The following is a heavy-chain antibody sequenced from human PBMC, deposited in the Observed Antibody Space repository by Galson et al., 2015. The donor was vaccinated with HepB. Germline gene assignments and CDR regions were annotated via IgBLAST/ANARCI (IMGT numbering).Heavy chain of an antibody. Sequence: SLRLSCAASGFTFSSYSMNWVRQAPGKGLEWVSSISSSSIYYADSVKGRFTISRDNTKNSLYLQMNSLRAEDTAVYFCARNREDMTKVTTPLDYWGQGILVIVSS. CDR2: ISSSSI. D-gene: IGHD4-17*01. CDR3: ARNREDMTKVTTPLDY. V-gene: IGHV3-21*01. CDR1: GFTFSSYS. J-gene: IGHJ4*02.